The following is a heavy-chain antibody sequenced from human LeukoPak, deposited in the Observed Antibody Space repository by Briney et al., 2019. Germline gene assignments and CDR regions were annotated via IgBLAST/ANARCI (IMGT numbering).Heavy chain of an antibody. CDR1: GGSISSSSYY. CDR3: ARTINTVRYKVNDY. J-gene: IGHJ4*02. CDR2: IYYSGST. Sequence: PSETLSLTCTVSGGSISSSSYYWGWIRQPPGKGLEWIGSIYYSGSTYYNPSLKSRVTISADTSKNQFSLKLSSVTAADTAVYYCARTINTVRYKVNDYWGQGTLVTVSS. D-gene: IGHD4-17*01. V-gene: IGHV4-39*01.